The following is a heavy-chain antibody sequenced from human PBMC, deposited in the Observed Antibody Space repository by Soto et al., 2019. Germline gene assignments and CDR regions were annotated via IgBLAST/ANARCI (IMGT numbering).Heavy chain of an antibody. CDR1: GYTFTNYA. D-gene: IGHD5-12*01. CDR3: ARDRGLDY. CDR2: INAGNGNA. J-gene: IGHJ4*02. Sequence: QVQLVQSGAEVKKPGASVKVSCKASGYTFTNYAMHWVRQAPGQRLEWMGWINAGNGNAKYSQNFQGRVTITRDTSASTSYMELSSLTSGDTAVYYCARDRGLDYWGQGTLVTVSS. V-gene: IGHV1-3*01.